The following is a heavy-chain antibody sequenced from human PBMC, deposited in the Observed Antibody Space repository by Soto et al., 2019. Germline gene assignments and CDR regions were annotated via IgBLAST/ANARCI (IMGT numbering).Heavy chain of an antibody. D-gene: IGHD3-3*01. CDR1: GFTFSSYG. V-gene: IGHV3-33*06. CDR2: IWYDGSNK. J-gene: IGHJ5*02. CDR3: AKDGSGVPLFDP. Sequence: QVQLVESGGGVVQPGRSLRLSCAASGFTFSSYGMHWVRQAPGKGLEWVAVIWYDGSNKYYADSVKGRFTISRDNSKITLYLQMNSLRADDTAVYYCAKDGSGVPLFDPWGQGTLVTVSS.